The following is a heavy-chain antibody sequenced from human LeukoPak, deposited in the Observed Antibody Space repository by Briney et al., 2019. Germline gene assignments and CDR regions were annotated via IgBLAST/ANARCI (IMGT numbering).Heavy chain of an antibody. V-gene: IGHV4-59*01. D-gene: IGHD3-16*01. Sequence: SETLSLTCAVSGGSISSYYWSWIRQPPGKGLEWIGYIYYSGSTIYNPSPKSRVTISVDTSKNQFSLRLSSVTAADTAVYYCARLHALGAEEFDPWGQGTQVTVSS. J-gene: IGHJ5*02. CDR2: IYYSGST. CDR3: ARLHALGAEEFDP. CDR1: GGSISSYY.